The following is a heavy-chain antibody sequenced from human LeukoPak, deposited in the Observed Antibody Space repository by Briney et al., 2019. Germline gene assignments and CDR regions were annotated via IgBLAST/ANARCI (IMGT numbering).Heavy chain of an antibody. Sequence: GGSLRLSCAASGFTFSCYAMHWVRQAPGKGLEWVAVIPYDGSNKYYADSVKGRFTISRDNSKNTLYLQMNSLRAEDTAVYYCARDRILWFGEPLYGMDVWGKGTTVTVSS. CDR2: IPYDGSNK. D-gene: IGHD3-10*01. CDR1: GFTFSCYA. J-gene: IGHJ6*04. V-gene: IGHV3-30*04. CDR3: ARDRILWFGEPLYGMDV.